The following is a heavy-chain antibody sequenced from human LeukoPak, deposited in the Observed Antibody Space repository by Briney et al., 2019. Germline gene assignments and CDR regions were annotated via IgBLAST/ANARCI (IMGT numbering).Heavy chain of an antibody. Sequence: SETLSLTCTVSGGSISSTIYYWGWIRQAPGKGLEWIGSLFHVGSTSYNPSLKSRVTISADTSKNQLSLKVTSVTAADTAVYYCARDWVDCSGGSCSLYGMDVWGQGTTVTVSS. CDR2: LFHVGST. CDR1: GGSISSTIYY. V-gene: IGHV4-39*07. CDR3: ARDWVDCSGGSCSLYGMDV. J-gene: IGHJ6*02. D-gene: IGHD2-15*01.